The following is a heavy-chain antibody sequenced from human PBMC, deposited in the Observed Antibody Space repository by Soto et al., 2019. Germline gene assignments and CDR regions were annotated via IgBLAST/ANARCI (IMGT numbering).Heavy chain of an antibody. D-gene: IGHD2-2*01. J-gene: IGHJ5*02. CDR1: GFDFSNYW. V-gene: IGHV3-74*01. CDR3: ARDQSTGDWFDA. CDR2: INGDGSDT. Sequence: EVELVESGGGLVQPGGSLRLSCGASGFDFSNYWMHWVRQAPGKGLVWVSRINGDGSDTKYADSVKGRFTISRDNAKNTLYLQMNSLRAEDTAVYYCARDQSTGDWFDAWGQGTLVTVSS.